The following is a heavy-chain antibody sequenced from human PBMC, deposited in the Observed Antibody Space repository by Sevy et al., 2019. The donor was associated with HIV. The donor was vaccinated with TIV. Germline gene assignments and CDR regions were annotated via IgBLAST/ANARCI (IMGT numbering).Heavy chain of an antibody. CDR3: ARVPTYYSGSRTYFDY. CDR2: NGVYNGNA. CDR1: GYSFASYG. V-gene: IGHV1-18*01. Sequence: ASVKVSCKASGYSFASYGITWVRQAPGQGLEWMGWNGVYNGNANSAQKLQGRVTMTTDTSTSTAYMELSSLRSDDTAVYYCARVPTYYSGSRTYFDYWGPGTLVTVSS. D-gene: IGHD3-10*01. J-gene: IGHJ4*02.